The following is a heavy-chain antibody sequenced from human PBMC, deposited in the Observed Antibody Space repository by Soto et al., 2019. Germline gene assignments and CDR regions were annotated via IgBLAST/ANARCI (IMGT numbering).Heavy chain of an antibody. V-gene: IGHV3-33*01. J-gene: IGHJ4*02. CDR3: ATGIPSSTGSSWYFDY. CDR1: GFTFSSYG. D-gene: IGHD6-13*01. CDR2: IWYDGSNK. Sequence: GGSLRLSCAASGFTFSSYGMHWVRQAPGKGLEWVAVIWYDGSNKYYADSVKGRFTISRDNSKNTLYLQMNSLRAEDTAVYYCATGIPSSTGSSWYFDYWGQGTLVTVSS.